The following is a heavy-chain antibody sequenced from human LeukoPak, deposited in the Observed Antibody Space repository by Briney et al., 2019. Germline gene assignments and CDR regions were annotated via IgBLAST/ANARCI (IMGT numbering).Heavy chain of an antibody. CDR3: ARGYCSSATFRHFDH. CDR2: ISVYNGNT. J-gene: IGHJ4*02. CDR1: GYAFTNYA. V-gene: IGHV1-18*01. D-gene: IGHD2-2*01. Sequence: ASVKVSCKASGYAFTNYAISWVRQAPGQGLEWMGWISVYNGNTNYAQKLQGRVTITAHTSTTPAYMELRSLRSDDTAVYYCARGYCSSATFRHFDHWGQGALVTVSS.